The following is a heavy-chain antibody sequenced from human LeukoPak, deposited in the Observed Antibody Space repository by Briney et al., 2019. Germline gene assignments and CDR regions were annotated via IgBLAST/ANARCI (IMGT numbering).Heavy chain of an antibody. CDR3: ARGHPGDYYDSSGPTYYFDY. Sequence: PGRSLRLSCAASGFTFSSYGMHWVRQAPGKGLEWVAVIWYDGSNKYYADSVKGRFTISRDNSKNTLYLQMNSLRAEDTAVYYCARGHPGDYYDSSGPTYYFDYWGQGTLVTVSS. CDR1: GFTFSSYG. J-gene: IGHJ4*02. V-gene: IGHV3-33*01. CDR2: IWYDGSNK. D-gene: IGHD3-22*01.